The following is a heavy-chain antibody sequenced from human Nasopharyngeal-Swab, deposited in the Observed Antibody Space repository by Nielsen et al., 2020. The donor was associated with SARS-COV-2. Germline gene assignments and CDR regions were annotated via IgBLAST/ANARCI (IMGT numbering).Heavy chain of an antibody. Sequence: WIRQPPGKGLEWVAVIWYDGSNKYYADSVKDRFTISRDNSKNTLYLQMNSLRAEDTAVYYCARGVEFDPWGQGTLVTVSS. J-gene: IGHJ5*02. D-gene: IGHD2-15*01. V-gene: IGHV3-33*01. CDR3: ARGVEFDP. CDR2: IWYDGSNK.